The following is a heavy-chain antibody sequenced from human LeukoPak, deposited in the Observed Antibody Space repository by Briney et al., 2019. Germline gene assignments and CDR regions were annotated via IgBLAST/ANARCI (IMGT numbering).Heavy chain of an antibody. D-gene: IGHD5-12*01. V-gene: IGHV4-4*07. CDR1: GGSISIYY. Sequence: SETLSLTCTVSGGSISIYYWSWSRPPAGKGLEWIGRIFASGSTNYNPSLKSRVTMSVDTSRNQFSLKLSSVTAADTAVYYCARGLRGAFDIWGQGTMVTVSS. CDR3: ARGLRGAFDI. CDR2: IFASGST. J-gene: IGHJ3*02.